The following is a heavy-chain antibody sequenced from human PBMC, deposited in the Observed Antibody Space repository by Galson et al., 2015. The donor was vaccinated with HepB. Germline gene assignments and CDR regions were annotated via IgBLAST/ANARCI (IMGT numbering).Heavy chain of an antibody. CDR3: ARDPGGLPPPYYFDY. Sequence: SVKVSCKASGYTFTSYAMHWVRQAPGQRLEWMGWINAGNGNTKYSQKFQGRVTITRDTSASTAYMELSSLRSEDTAVYYCARDPGGLPPPYYFDYWGQGTLVTVSS. J-gene: IGHJ4*02. V-gene: IGHV1-3*01. CDR1: GYTFTSYA. D-gene: IGHD3-16*01. CDR2: INAGNGNT.